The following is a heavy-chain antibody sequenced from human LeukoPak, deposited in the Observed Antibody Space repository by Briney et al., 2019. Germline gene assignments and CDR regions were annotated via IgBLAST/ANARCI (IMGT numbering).Heavy chain of an antibody. Sequence: PSETLSLTCTVSGYSISSGSCWGRIRQPPGEGLDWIGSIYHSGSTFYNPSLKSRVTISVDTSKNQFSLKLSSVTAADTAVYYCASRTGYSSGWYHYWGQGTLVTVSS. V-gene: IGHV4-38-2*02. CDR1: GYSISSGSC. CDR3: ASRTGYSSGWYHY. J-gene: IGHJ4*02. D-gene: IGHD6-19*01. CDR2: IYHSGST.